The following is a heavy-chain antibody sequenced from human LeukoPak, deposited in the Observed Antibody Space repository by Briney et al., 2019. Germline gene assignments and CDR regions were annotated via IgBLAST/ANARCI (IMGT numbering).Heavy chain of an antibody. Sequence: KTSETLSLTCAVSGGSISSSNWWSWVRQPPGKGLGWIGEIYHSGSTNYNPSLKSRVTISVDKSKNQFSLKLSSVTAADTAVYYCTTTVTRYYYYGMDVWGQGTTVTVSS. CDR1: GGSISSSNW. V-gene: IGHV4-4*02. J-gene: IGHJ6*02. D-gene: IGHD4-17*01. CDR2: IYHSGST. CDR3: TTTVTRYYYYGMDV.